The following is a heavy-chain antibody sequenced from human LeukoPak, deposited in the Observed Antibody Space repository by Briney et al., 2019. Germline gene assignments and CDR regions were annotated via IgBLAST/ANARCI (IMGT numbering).Heavy chain of an antibody. J-gene: IGHJ4*02. CDR3: ARGRPTMVRGVIITGRGVLVDY. Sequence: SETLSLTCAVYGGSFSGYYWSWIRQPPGKGLEWIGEINHSGSTNYNPSLKSRVTILVGTSKYQFSLKLSSVAAADTAVDYCARGRPTMVRGVIITGRGVLVDYWGQGTLVTVSS. CDR2: INHSGST. CDR1: GGSFSGYY. V-gene: IGHV4-34*01. D-gene: IGHD3-10*01.